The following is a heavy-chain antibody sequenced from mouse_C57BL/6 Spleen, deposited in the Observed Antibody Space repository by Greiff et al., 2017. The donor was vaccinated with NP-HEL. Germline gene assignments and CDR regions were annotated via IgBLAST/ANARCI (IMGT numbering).Heavy chain of an antibody. Sequence: EVQLQQSGPELVKPGASVKIPCKASGYTFTDYNMDWVKQSHGKSLEWIGDINPNNGGTIYNQKFKGKATLTVDKSSSTAYMELRSLTSEDTAVYYCARQVYYCNYHYAMDYWGQGTSVTVSS. CDR2: INPNNGGT. CDR1: GYTFTDYN. CDR3: ARQVYYCNYHYAMDY. D-gene: IGHD2-1*01. V-gene: IGHV1-18*01. J-gene: IGHJ4*01.